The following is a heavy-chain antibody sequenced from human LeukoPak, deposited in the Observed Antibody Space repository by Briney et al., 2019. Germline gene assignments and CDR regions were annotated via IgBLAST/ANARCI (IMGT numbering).Heavy chain of an antibody. Sequence: SETLSLTCTVSGGSINSYYRSWIRQPPGKGLEWIGYIYYSGSTNYNPSLKSRVTISVDTSNNKFSLKLTSLTAADTAVYYCVRHLSAGRPAFDIWGQGTMVTVSS. V-gene: IGHV4-59*08. CDR2: IYYSGST. CDR3: VRHLSAGRPAFDI. CDR1: GGSINSYY. D-gene: IGHD2-15*01. J-gene: IGHJ3*02.